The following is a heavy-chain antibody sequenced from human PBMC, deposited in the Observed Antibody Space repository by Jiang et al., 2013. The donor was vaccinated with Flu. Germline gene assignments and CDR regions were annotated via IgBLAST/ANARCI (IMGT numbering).Heavy chain of an antibody. J-gene: IGHJ4*02. V-gene: IGHV1-69*06. Sequence: GTFSSYAISWVRQAPGQGLEWMGGIIPIFGTANYAQKFQGRVTITADKSTSTAYMELSSLRSEDTAMYYCARGAGDGYNRYVFDYWGQGTLVTVSS. CDR1: GTFSSYA. D-gene: IGHD5-24*01. CDR3: ARGAGDGYNRYVFDY. CDR2: IIPIFGTA.